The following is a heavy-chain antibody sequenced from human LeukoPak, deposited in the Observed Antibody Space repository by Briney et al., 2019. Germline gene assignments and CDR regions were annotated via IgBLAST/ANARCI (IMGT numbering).Heavy chain of an antibody. V-gene: IGHV1-8*01. Sequence: EASVKVSCKASGYTFTSYDINWVRQATGQGLEWMGWMNPNSGNTGYAQKFQGRVTMTRNTSISTAYMELSSLRSEDTAVYYCARHDRRGYSYGPKRYYYYYMDVWGKGTTVTVSS. CDR1: GYTFTSYD. D-gene: IGHD5-18*01. J-gene: IGHJ6*03. CDR3: ARHDRRGYSYGPKRYYYYYMDV. CDR2: MNPNSGNT.